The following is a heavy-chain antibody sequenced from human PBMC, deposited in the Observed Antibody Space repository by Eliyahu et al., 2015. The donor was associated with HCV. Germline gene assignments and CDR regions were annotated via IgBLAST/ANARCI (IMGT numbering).Heavy chain of an antibody. CDR3: ASGGGGIAVAGTGGWFDP. Sequence: QVQLQESGPGLVKPSETLSLTCSVSGGPIXTXSWSWIRQPPGKGLEGIGXNHYSRGANXIPPLKSRVTISIATSKNQFSLNLTSVTAADTAVYYCASGGGGIAVAGTGGWFDPWGQGTLVTVYS. CDR1: GGPIXTXS. CDR2: NHYSRGA. J-gene: IGHJ5*02. V-gene: IGHV4-59*01. D-gene: IGHD6-19*01.